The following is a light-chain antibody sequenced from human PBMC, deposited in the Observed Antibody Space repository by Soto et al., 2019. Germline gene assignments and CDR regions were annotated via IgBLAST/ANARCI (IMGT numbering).Light chain of an antibody. CDR3: QHYNTYSGT. V-gene: IGKV1-5*03. CDR1: QSINTW. Sequence: DIQMTQSPSTLSASVGGRVTITCRASQSINTWLAWYQQKPGKAPKLLIYRASTLESGVQSRFSGSGSGTEFTLTISSLQPDDFSTYYCQHYNTYSGTFGPGTKVDI. CDR2: RAS. J-gene: IGKJ3*01.